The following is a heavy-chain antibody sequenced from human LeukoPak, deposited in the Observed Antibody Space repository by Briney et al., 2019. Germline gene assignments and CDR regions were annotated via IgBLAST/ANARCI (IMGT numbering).Heavy chain of an antibody. V-gene: IGHV3-23*01. CDR2: ISGSGGST. CDR1: GFTFSSYG. CDR3: AKGGGYEAQYYYYYLDV. Sequence: GGSLRLSCAASGFTFSSYGMSWVRQAPGKGLEWVSAISGSGGSTYYADSAKGRFTVSRDNSKNTLYLQMKSLRAEDTAVYYCAKGGGYEAQYYYYYLDVWGKGTTVTISS. J-gene: IGHJ6*03. D-gene: IGHD5-12*01.